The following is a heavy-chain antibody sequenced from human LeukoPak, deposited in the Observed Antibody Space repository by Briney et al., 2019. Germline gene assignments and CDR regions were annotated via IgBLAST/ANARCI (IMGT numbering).Heavy chain of an antibody. D-gene: IGHD1-26*01. J-gene: IGHJ3*02. CDR3: AMGFLVPSRAFDI. CDR1: GFTFSSYG. Sequence: PGGSLRLSCAASGFTFSSYGMHWVRQAPGKGLEWVAFIRYDGSNKYYADSVKGRFTISRDNSKNTLYLQMNSLRAEDTAVYYCAMGFLVPSRAFDIWGQGTMVTVSS. V-gene: IGHV3-30*02. CDR2: IRYDGSNK.